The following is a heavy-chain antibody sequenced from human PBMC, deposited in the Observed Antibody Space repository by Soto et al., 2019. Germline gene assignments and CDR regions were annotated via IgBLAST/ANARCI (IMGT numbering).Heavy chain of an antibody. J-gene: IGHJ4*02. V-gene: IGHV2-70*04. Sequence: SCPTLSNPPQTLTLTCTFSGYSLSTSGMRVSWIRQPPGKALEWLARIDWDDDKFYSTSLKTRLTISKDTSKNQVVLTMTNMDPVDTATYYCAREYYDSSGYYYVYWGQGTLVTVS. CDR2: IDWDDDK. D-gene: IGHD3-22*01. CDR1: GYSLSTSGMR. CDR3: AREYYDSSGYYYVY.